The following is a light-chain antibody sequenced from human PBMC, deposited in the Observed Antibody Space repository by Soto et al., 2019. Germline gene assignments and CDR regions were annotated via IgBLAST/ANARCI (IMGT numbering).Light chain of an antibody. V-gene: IGKV1-5*03. CDR3: QQYNGYSRA. CDR2: RAS. CDR1: QSISDW. J-gene: IGKJ1*01. Sequence: DIQMTQSPSTLSASIGGRVTITCRASQSISDWLAWYQQKPGKAPKLLIYRASNLESGVPSRFSGSGSGTEFTLTISSLQPDDFATYYCQQYNGYSRALGQGTKVEIK.